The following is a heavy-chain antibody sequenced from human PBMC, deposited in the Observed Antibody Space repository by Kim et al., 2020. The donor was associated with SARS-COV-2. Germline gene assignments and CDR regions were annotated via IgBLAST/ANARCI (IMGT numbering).Heavy chain of an antibody. V-gene: IGHV1-2*06. CDR1: GYTFTGYY. CDR2: INPNSGGT. CDR3: ASGPRETIFGVVITPYYYYGMDV. J-gene: IGHJ6*02. Sequence: ASVKVSCKASGYTFTGYYMHWVRQAPGQGLEWMGRINPNSGGTNYAQKFQGRVTMTRDTSISTAYMELSRLRSDDTAVYYCASGPRETIFGVVITPYYYYGMDVWGQGTTVTVSS. D-gene: IGHD3-3*01.